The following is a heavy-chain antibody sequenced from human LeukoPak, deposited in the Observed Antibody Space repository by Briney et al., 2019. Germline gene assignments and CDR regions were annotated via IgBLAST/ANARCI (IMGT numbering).Heavy chain of an antibody. Sequence: SVKVSCTASGGTFSSYAISWVRQAPGQGLEWMGGIIPIFGTANYAQKFQGRGTITADESTSTAYMELSSLRSEDTAVYYCARGNGDYMFGMDVWGQGTTVTVSS. CDR2: IIPIFGTA. V-gene: IGHV1-69*13. J-gene: IGHJ6*02. D-gene: IGHD4-17*01. CDR3: ARGNGDYMFGMDV. CDR1: GGTFSSYA.